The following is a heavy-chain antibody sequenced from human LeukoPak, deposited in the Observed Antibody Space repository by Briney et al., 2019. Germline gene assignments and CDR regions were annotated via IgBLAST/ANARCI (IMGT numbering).Heavy chain of an antibody. Sequence: PSETLSLTCSVSGGPMSSPSFYWAWIRQPPGKGLEWIGNIYYSGSTYYNPSLQSRVTISVDTSKNQFSLKLTSVTAADKAVYYCAGMSRGVILGPNYYSYYMDVWGKGATVIVSS. CDR1: GGPMSSPSFY. J-gene: IGHJ6*03. CDR2: IYYSGST. V-gene: IGHV4-39*01. D-gene: IGHD3-10*01. CDR3: AGMSRGVILGPNYYSYYMDV.